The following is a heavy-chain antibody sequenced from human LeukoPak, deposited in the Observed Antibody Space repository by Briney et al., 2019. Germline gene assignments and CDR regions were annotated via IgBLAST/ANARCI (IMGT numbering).Heavy chain of an antibody. CDR3: ARDHSALASYPNP. J-gene: IGHJ5*02. Sequence: GGSLRLSCAASGFNVNSNYMSWVRQVPGKGLEWVSVIFGGGGTYYADSVKGRFTISRDNSKNTLYLQMNSLRAEDTAVYYCARDHSALASYPNPWGQGTLVTVSS. D-gene: IGHD3-10*01. CDR2: IFGGGGT. V-gene: IGHV3-66*01. CDR1: GFNVNSNY.